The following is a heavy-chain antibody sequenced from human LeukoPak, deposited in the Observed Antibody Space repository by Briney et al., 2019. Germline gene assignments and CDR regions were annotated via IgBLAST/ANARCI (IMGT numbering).Heavy chain of an antibody. CDR1: GFTFSRYG. CDR3: ARGEFGDYYYFYMDV. J-gene: IGHJ6*03. Sequence: GGSLRLSCAASGFTFSRYGMHWVRQAPGKGLEWVAVISYDGNKKDFAASVQGRFTISRDNSKNTLYLQMNSLRVEDTATYYCARGEFGDYYYFYMDVWGKGTTVTVSS. CDR2: ISYDGNKK. D-gene: IGHD2/OR15-2a*01. V-gene: IGHV3-30*03.